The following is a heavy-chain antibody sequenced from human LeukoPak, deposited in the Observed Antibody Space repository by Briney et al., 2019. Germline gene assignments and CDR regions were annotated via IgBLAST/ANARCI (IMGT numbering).Heavy chain of an antibody. D-gene: IGHD7-27*01. CDR1: GFAFNSYD. CDR3: AKDGGLWVSAHWGDS. J-gene: IGHJ4*02. Sequence: GGPLRLSCAASGFAFNSYDMTWVRRAPGKGLEWVSLITTDTYYADSVKGRFTVSRDNSKNTLFLQMNSLRAEDTAVYYCAKDGGLWVSAHWGDSWGRGTLVTVSS. CDR2: ITTDT. V-gene: IGHV3-23*01.